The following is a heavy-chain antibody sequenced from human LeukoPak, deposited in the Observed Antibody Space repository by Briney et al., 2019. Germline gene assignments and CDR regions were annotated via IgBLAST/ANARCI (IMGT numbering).Heavy chain of an antibody. Sequence: PSETLSLTCTVSGGSISSYYWSWIRQPPGKGLEWIGYIYYSGSTNYNPSLKSRVTISVDTSKNQFSLKLSSVTAADTAVYYCARALGEDDYVWGSYRPSYYFDYWGQGTLVTVSS. V-gene: IGHV4-59*01. D-gene: IGHD3-16*02. CDR1: GGSISSYY. J-gene: IGHJ4*02. CDR2: IYYSGST. CDR3: ARALGEDDYVWGSYRPSYYFDY.